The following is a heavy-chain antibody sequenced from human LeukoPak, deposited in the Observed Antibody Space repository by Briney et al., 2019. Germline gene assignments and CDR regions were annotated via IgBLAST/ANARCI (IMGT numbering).Heavy chain of an antibody. CDR1: GFTFSSYA. J-gene: IGHJ4*02. V-gene: IGHV3-30-3*01. D-gene: IGHD2-2*02. Sequence: GGSLRLSCAASGFTFSSYAMHWVRQAPGKGLEWVAVISYDGSNKYYADSVEGRFTISRDNSKNTLYLQMNSLRAEDTAVYYCARGSDIVVVPAAIRGRTLDYWGQGTLVTVSS. CDR2: ISYDGSNK. CDR3: ARGSDIVVVPAAIRGRTLDY.